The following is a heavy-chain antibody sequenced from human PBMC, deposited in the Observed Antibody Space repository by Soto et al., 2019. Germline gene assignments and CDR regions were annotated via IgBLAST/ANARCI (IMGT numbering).Heavy chain of an antibody. CDR1: GFTFSSYA. CDR2: ISYDGSNK. Sequence: QVQLVESGGGVVQPGRSLRLSCAASGFTFSSYAIHWVRQAPGKGLEWVAVISYDGSNKYYADSVKGRFTISRDNSKNTLYLQMNSLRAEDTAVYYCARDYSSYVQVFYYGMDVWGQGTTVTVSS. D-gene: IGHD3-10*02. J-gene: IGHJ6*02. CDR3: ARDYSSYVQVFYYGMDV. V-gene: IGHV3-30-3*01.